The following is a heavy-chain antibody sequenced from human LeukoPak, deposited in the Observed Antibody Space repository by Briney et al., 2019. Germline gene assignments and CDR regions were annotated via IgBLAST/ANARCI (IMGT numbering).Heavy chain of an antibody. CDR3: ARERGFEYDFWSGYYNRRSGPFDY. CDR1: GFTFSSSA. J-gene: IGHJ4*02. CDR2: ISGSGGST. Sequence: QTGGSLRLSCAASGFTFSSSAMSWVRQAPGKGLEWVSSISGSGGSTYYADSVKGRFTISRDNSKNTLYLQMNSLRAEDTAVYYCARERGFEYDFWSGYYNRRSGPFDYWGQGTLVTVSS. V-gene: IGHV3-23*01. D-gene: IGHD3-3*01.